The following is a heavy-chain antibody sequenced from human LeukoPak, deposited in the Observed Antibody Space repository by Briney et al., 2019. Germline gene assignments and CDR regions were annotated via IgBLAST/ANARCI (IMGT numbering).Heavy chain of an antibody. J-gene: IGHJ5*02. CDR3: ARHRPGATIFGVVIEGSWFDP. D-gene: IGHD3-3*01. CDR1: GGSISSYY. Sequence: SETLSLTCTVSGGSISSYYWSWVRQPPGKGLEWIGYNYYSGSTNYNPSLKSRVTISVDTSKNQFSLKLSSVTAADTAVYYRARHRPGATIFGVVIEGSWFDPWGQGTLVTVSS. CDR2: NYYSGST. V-gene: IGHV4-59*08.